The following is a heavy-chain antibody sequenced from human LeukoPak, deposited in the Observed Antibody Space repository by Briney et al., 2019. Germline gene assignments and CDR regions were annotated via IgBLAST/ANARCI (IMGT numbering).Heavy chain of an antibody. Sequence: GGSLRLSCAASGFTFSSYSINWVRQAPGKGLEWVSSISGRSSYIYYADSVKGRFTISRDNAKNSLYLQMNSLRAEDTAVYYCARERGYSYGAHCDYWGQGTLVTVSS. J-gene: IGHJ4*02. V-gene: IGHV3-21*01. D-gene: IGHD5-18*01. CDR3: ARERGYSYGAHCDY. CDR1: GFTFSSYS. CDR2: ISGRSSYI.